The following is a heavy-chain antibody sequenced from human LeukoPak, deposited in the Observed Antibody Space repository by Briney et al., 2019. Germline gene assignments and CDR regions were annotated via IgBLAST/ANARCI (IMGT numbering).Heavy chain of an antibody. J-gene: IGHJ4*02. D-gene: IGHD6-13*01. Sequence: ASVKVSCKASGYTFTGYYMHWVRQAPGQGLEWMGWINPNSGGTNYAQKFQGRVTMTRDTSISTAYMELSRLRSDDTAVYYCARDWEPLRWGSSWYRTHLGHFDYWGQGTLVTVSS. V-gene: IGHV1-2*02. CDR3: ARDWEPLRWGSSWYRTHLGHFDY. CDR1: GYTFTGYY. CDR2: INPNSGGT.